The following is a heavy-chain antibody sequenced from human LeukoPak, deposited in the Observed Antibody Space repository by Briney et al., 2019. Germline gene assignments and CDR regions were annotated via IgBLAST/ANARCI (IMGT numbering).Heavy chain of an antibody. D-gene: IGHD5-18*01. CDR2: IYHSGST. V-gene: IGHV4-39*01. CDR3: ARHLGIQLWFLDY. J-gene: IGHJ4*02. Sequence: PETLSLTCTVSGGSMSSSTYYWGWIRQPPGKGLEWIGSIYHSGSTYYNPSLKSRVTISVDTSKNQFSLKLSSVTAADTAVYYCARHLGIQLWFLDYWGQGTLVTVSS. CDR1: GGSMSSSTYY.